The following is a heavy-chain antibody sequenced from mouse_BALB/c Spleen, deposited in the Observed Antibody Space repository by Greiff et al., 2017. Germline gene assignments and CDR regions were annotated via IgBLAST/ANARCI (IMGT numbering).Heavy chain of an antibody. Sequence: EVKLMESGPGLVKPSQSLSLTCTVTGYSITSDYAWNWIRQFPGNKLEWMGYISYSGSTSYNPSLKSRISITRDTSKNQFFLQLNSVTTEDTATYYCARLMGEYFDYWGQGTTLTVSS. CDR2: ISYSGST. CDR3: ARLMGEYFDY. CDR1: GYSITSDYA. D-gene: IGHD2-3*01. V-gene: IGHV3-2*02. J-gene: IGHJ2*01.